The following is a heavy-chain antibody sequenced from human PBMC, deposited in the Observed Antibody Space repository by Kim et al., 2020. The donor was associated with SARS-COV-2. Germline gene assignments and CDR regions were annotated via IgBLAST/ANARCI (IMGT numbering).Heavy chain of an antibody. CDR3: TGVLDFDY. D-gene: IGHD3-10*01. V-gene: IGHV3-74*01. CDR2: INSDGSET. J-gene: IGHJ4*02. Sequence: GGSLRLSCAASGFTFSNYWMHWVHQVPGKGLVWVSHINSDGSETTYADSVRGRFTISRDNARNTLYLQMNSLRPEDTAVYYCTGVLDFDYWGQGTRVTVSS. CDR1: GFTFSNYW.